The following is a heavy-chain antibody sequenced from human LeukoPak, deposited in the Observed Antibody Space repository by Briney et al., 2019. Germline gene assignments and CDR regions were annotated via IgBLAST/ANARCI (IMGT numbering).Heavy chain of an antibody. CDR3: ARENYLEGELLLILRGGIAGDAFDI. J-gene: IGHJ3*02. Sequence: GGSLRLSCAASGFTFSSFEMNWVRQAPGKGLEWVSYVSSSSSTISYADSVKGRFTISRDNSKNTLYLQMNSLRAEDTAVYYCARENYLEGELLLILRGGIAGDAFDIWGQGTMVTVSS. CDR1: GFTFSSFE. V-gene: IGHV3-48*01. D-gene: IGHD6-13*01. CDR2: VSSSSSTI.